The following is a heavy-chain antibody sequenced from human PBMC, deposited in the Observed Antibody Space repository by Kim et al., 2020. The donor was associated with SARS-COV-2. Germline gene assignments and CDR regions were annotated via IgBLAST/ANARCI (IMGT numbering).Heavy chain of an antibody. Sequence: GGSLRLSCAASGFTFSSYEMNWVRQAPGKGLEWVSYISSSGSTIYYADSVKGRFTISRDNAKNSLYLQMNSLRAEDTAVYYCARDLYDCSSTSCPYYYYYGMDVWGQGTTVTVSS. J-gene: IGHJ6*02. CDR2: ISSSGSTI. V-gene: IGHV3-48*03. CDR1: GFTFSSYE. D-gene: IGHD2-2*01. CDR3: ARDLYDCSSTSCPYYYYYGMDV.